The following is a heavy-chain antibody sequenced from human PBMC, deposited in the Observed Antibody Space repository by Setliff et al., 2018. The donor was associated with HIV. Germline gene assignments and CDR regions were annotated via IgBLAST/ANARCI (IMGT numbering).Heavy chain of an antibody. CDR2: INRFGIT. V-gene: IGHV4-34*01. CDR1: SGSFTGYY. CDR3: ARGGYCNSDNCDRGRNFDY. Sequence: ETLSLTCAVYSGSFTGYYWTWIRQPPGKGLEWIGEINRFGITNYNPSLKSRLTLSVDTSKNQFSLNVNSVTAADTAVYYCARGGYCNSDNCDRGRNFDYWSQGMLVTVSS. D-gene: IGHD2-15*01. J-gene: IGHJ4*02.